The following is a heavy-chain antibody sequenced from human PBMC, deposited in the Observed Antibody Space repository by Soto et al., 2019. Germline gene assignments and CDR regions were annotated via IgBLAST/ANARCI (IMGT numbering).Heavy chain of an antibody. Sequence: QVQLVESGGGVVQPGKSLRIACAGSGFTFGSYGMHWVRQAPGKGLEWVAHIWYDGSSKHYTGSVKGRFTISRDNPKNILPLKMNNLSVEDTSVYDCTSYGIAGSGNDSWGQGMLVTVSS. CDR2: IWYDGSSK. J-gene: IGHJ4*02. CDR1: GFTFGSYG. V-gene: IGHV3-33*01. D-gene: IGHD3-10*01. CDR3: TSYGIAGSGNDS.